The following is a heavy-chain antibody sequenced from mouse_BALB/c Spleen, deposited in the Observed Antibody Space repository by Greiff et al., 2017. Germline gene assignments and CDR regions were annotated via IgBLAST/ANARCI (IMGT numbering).Heavy chain of an antibody. CDR2: IDPENGDT. J-gene: IGHJ3*01. Sequence: VQLQQSGPELVRPGASVKLSCTASGFTFNDYYMHWVKQRPGQGLEWIGGIDPENGDTEYEQKFQGKATMTADKSSNTAYMQLSSLTSEDTAVYYCNRWRFAYWGQGTLVTVSA. D-gene: IGHD2-3*01. CDR1: GFTFNDYY. CDR3: NRWRFAY. V-gene: IGHV14-4*02.